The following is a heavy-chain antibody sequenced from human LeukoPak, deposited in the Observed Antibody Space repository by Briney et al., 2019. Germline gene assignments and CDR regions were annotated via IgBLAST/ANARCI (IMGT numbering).Heavy chain of an antibody. V-gene: IGHV3-30*18. CDR3: ANGTPFDY. D-gene: IGHD2-15*01. CDR2: ISYDGSNK. J-gene: IGHJ4*02. Sequence: GRSLRLSCAASGFTFSSYGMHWVRQAPGKGLEWVAVISYDGSNKYYADSVKGRFTISRDNSKNTLYLQMNSLRAEDTAVYYCANGTPFDYWGQGTLVTVSS. CDR1: GFTFSSYG.